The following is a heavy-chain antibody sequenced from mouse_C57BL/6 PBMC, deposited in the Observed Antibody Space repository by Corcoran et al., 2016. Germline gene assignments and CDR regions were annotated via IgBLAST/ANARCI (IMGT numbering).Heavy chain of an antibody. D-gene: IGHD2-4*01. V-gene: IGHV1-80*01. Sequence: QVQLQQSGAELVKPGASVKISCKASGYAFSSYWMNWVKQRPGKGLEWIGQIYPGDGDTNYNGKFKGKATLTADKSSSTAYMQLSSLTSEDSAVYFCARAPSYYDYDGGFAYWGQGTLVTVSA. CDR2: IYPGDGDT. CDR3: ARAPSYYDYDGGFAY. J-gene: IGHJ3*01. CDR1: GYAFSSYW.